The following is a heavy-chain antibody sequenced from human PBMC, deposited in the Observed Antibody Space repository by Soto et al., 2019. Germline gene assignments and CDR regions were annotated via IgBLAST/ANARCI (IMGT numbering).Heavy chain of an antibody. D-gene: IGHD6-19*01. CDR3: AHVGGLVQWLYRLDH. V-gene: IGHV2-5*02. CDR1: GFSLTTTGVG. CDR2: IYWDDDK. Sequence: QITLKESGPSLVKDTQTLTRTCTFSGFSLTTTGVGVVWIRQPPGKALEWLALIYWDDDKHYSPSLRSRLTVTKDTTKNQVVLTLTNVDPADTGTYFCAHVGGLVQWLYRLDHWGQGTLVTVSS. J-gene: IGHJ4*02.